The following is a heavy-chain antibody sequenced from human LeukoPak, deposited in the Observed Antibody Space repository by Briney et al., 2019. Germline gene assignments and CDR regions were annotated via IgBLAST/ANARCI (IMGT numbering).Heavy chain of an antibody. V-gene: IGHV3-15*01. Sequence: GGSLRLSCVASGFTLNNAWMSWVRQAPGKGLEWVGHIKGNNDGGTTDHAPPVKGRFTISRDDSKNTLSLQMDSLKTEDTAVYYCCKVVRGKNFFENWGQGTLVAVSS. CDR3: CKVVRGKNFFEN. CDR1: GFTLNNAW. J-gene: IGHJ4*02. D-gene: IGHD6-6*01. CDR2: IKGNNDGGTT.